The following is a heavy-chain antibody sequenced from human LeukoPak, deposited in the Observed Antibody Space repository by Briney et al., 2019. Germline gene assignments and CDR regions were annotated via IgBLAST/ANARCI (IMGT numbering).Heavy chain of an antibody. J-gene: IGHJ3*02. CDR2: IYNSGST. CDR3: ARSDYYGSGNGAFDI. Sequence: SETLSLTCTVSGGSISSYYWSWIRQPPGKGLEWIGYIYNSGSTNYNPSLKSRVTISIDTSKNHFSLRLNSVTAADTAVYYCARSDYYGSGNGAFDIWGQGTMVTVSS. V-gene: IGHV4-59*01. CDR1: GGSISSYY. D-gene: IGHD3-10*01.